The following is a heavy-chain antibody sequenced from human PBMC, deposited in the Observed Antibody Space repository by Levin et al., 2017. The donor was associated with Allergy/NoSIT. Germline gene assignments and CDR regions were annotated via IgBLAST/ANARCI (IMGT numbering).Heavy chain of an antibody. J-gene: IGHJ3*02. CDR1: GFSLSTSGMC. V-gene: IGHV2-70*01. CDR2: IDWDDDK. CDR3: ARIQRYSGSYHPNDAFDI. D-gene: IGHD1-26*01. Sequence: SGPTLVKPTQTLTLTCTFSGFSLSTSGMCVSWIRQPPGKALEWLALIDWDDDKYYSTSLKTRLTISKDTSKNQVVLTMTNMDPVDTATYYCARIQRYSGSYHPNDAFDIWGQGTMVTVSS.